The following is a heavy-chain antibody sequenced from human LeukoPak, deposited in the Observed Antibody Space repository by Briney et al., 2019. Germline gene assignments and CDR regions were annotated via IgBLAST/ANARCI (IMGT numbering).Heavy chain of an antibody. J-gene: IGHJ5*02. Sequence: GASVKVSCKASGYTFTGYYMHWVRQAPGQGLEWMGWINPNSGGTNYAQKFQGRVTMTRDTSISTAYMELSRLRSDDTAVYYCARDIVMVTYWFDPWSQGTLVTVSS. D-gene: IGHD5-18*01. CDR3: ARDIVMVTYWFDP. CDR2: INPNSGGT. CDR1: GYTFTGYY. V-gene: IGHV1-2*02.